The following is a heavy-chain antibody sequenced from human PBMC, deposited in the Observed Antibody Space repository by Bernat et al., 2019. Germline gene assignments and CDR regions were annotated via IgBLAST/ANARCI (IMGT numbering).Heavy chain of an antibody. V-gene: IGHV3-30*01. CDR1: GFTFSSYA. Sequence: QVQLVESGGGVVQPGRSLRLSCAASGFTFSSYAMHWVRQAPGKGLEWVAVISFDGSNKYYADSVKGRFTISRDNSKNTLYLQMNSLRAEETAVYYCASRAVAGTTVRYYFDYWGQGTLVTVYS. D-gene: IGHD6-19*01. CDR3: ASRAVAGTTVRYYFDY. J-gene: IGHJ4*02. CDR2: ISFDGSNK.